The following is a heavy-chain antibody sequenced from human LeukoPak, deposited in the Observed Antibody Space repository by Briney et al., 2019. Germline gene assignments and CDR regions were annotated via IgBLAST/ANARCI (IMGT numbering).Heavy chain of an antibody. CDR2: IYTSGST. D-gene: IGHD6-13*01. CDR3: ARHEGIGRAAADAPYYYYGMDV. J-gene: IGHJ6*02. Sequence: PSETLSLTCTVSGGSISSYYWSWIRQPAGKGLEWIGRIYTSGSTNYNPSLKSRVTMSVDTSKNQFSLKLSSVTAADTAMYYCARHEGIGRAAADAPYYYYGMDVWGQGTTVTVSS. V-gene: IGHV4-4*07. CDR1: GGSISSYY.